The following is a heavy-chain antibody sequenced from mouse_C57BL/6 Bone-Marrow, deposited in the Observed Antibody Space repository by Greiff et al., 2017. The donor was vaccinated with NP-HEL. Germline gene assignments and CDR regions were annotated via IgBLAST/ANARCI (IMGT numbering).Heavy chain of an antibody. V-gene: IGHV5-4*01. CDR1: GFTFSRYA. D-gene: IGHD2-4*01. J-gene: IGHJ3*01. CDR3: ARDTYYDYDGWFAY. Sequence: EVQVVESGGGLVKPGGSLKLSCAASGFTFSRYAMSWVRQTPEKRLEWVATISDGGSYTYYPDNVKGRFTISRDNAKNNLYLQMSHLKSEDTAMYYCARDTYYDYDGWFAYWGQGTLVTVSA. CDR2: ISDGGSYT.